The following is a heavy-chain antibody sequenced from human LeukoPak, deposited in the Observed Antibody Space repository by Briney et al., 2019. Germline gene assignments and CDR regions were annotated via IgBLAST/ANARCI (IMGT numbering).Heavy chain of an antibody. J-gene: IGHJ4*02. D-gene: IGHD4-17*01. CDR3: ARGVIYGDSLRRVYFDY. CDR1: GYTFTSYG. V-gene: IGHV1-18*01. CDR2: ISAYNGNT. Sequence: LVASVKVSCKASGYTFTSYGIGWVRQAPGQGLEWMGWISAYNGNTNYAQKLQGRVTMTTDTSTNTAYMELMSLTSDDTAVYYCARGVIYGDSLRRVYFDYWGQGTLVTVSS.